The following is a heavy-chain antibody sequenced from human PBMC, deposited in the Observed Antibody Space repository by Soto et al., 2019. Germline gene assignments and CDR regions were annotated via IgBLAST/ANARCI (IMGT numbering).Heavy chain of an antibody. Sequence: SXKVSFKASGYTXNSYGISLVRQAPGQGLEWMGWISAYNCNTNYAQKLQVRVTMTTDTSKSTAYMELRSLRSDDTDVYYCARQCSSGCDWFDPWGQGTLATVS. CDR3: ARQCSSGCDWFDP. D-gene: IGHD6-19*01. CDR2: ISAYNCNT. CDR1: GYTXNSYG. J-gene: IGHJ5*02. V-gene: IGHV1-18*04.